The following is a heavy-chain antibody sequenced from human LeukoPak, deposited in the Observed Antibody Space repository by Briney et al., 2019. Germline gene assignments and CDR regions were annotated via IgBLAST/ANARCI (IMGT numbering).Heavy chain of an antibody. CDR2: ISRSGSTP. CDR3: ARDLTTYDNSH. D-gene: IGHD3-22*01. V-gene: IGHV3-11*01. Sequence: GGSLRLSCAGSGFTFSAYDLSWVRQAQGQGLEWVAAISRSGSTPYYTASVKGRFTISRDNAKNSLYLQMNSLRAEDTAVYYCARDLTTYDNSHWGQGTLVTVSS. J-gene: IGHJ1*01. CDR1: GFTFSAYD.